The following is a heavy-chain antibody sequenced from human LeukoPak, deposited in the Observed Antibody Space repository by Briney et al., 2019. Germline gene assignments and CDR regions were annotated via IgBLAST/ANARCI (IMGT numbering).Heavy chain of an antibody. CDR1: GGSFSGYY. Sequence: PSETLSLTCAVYGGSFSGYYWSWIRQPPGKGLEWIGEISHSGSTNYNPSLKSRVTISVDTSKNQFSLKLSPVTAADTAVYYCARMILLSSGGDCWGQGTLVTVSS. CDR3: ARMILLSSGGDC. V-gene: IGHV4-34*01. D-gene: IGHD6-19*01. CDR2: ISHSGST. J-gene: IGHJ4*02.